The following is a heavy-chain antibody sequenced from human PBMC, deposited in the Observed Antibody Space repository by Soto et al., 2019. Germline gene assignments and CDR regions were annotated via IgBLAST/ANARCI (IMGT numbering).Heavy chain of an antibody. CDR2: IYYSGST. CDR1: GGSISSSSYY. CDR3: ATYSSSWYVVY. J-gene: IGHJ4*02. Sequence: SETLSLTCTVSGGSISSSSYYRGWIRQPPGKGMEWIGSIYYSGSTYYNPSLKSRLTIYVDTSKNQFSLKLSSVTAADTAVYYCATYSSSWYVVYWGQGTLVTVSS. D-gene: IGHD6-13*01. V-gene: IGHV4-39*01.